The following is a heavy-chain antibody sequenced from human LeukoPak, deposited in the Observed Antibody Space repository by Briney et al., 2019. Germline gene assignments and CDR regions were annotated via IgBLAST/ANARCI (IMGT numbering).Heavy chain of an antibody. CDR3: AREVSSSWSGYYFYYMDV. CDR1: GASISNYY. D-gene: IGHD6-13*01. V-gene: IGHV4-4*07. CDR2: MYTSGST. J-gene: IGHJ6*03. Sequence: KTSETLSLTCTVSGASISNYYWSWIRQPAGKGLEWIGRMYTSGSTNYDPSLKSRVTMSVDTSKNQLSLKLSSVTAADTAVYYCAREVSSSWSGYYFYYMDVWGKGTTVTVSS.